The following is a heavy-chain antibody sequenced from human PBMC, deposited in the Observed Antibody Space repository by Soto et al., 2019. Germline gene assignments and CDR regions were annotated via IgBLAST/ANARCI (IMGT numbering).Heavy chain of an antibody. Sequence: SETLSLTCTVSAAPITRGDYFWSLSRQPAGQALEWPGNNFHRGSTYYNPPLKSRLNILVDTCKNQISLRLTSVTVADTAVYFCARDQWHSGGFSGFDPWGQGTLVTVSS. J-gene: IGHJ5*02. CDR3: ARDQWHSGGFSGFDP. CDR1: AAPITRGDYF. V-gene: IGHV4-30-4*02. CDR2: NFHRGST. D-gene: IGHD6-19*01.